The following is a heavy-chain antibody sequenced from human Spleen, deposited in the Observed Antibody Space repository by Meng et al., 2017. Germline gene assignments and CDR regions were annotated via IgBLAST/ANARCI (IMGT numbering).Heavy chain of an antibody. CDR3: VRVTYDSSDYYYAWDY. CDR1: GFMFDDNA. J-gene: IGHJ4*02. V-gene: IGHV3-9*01. D-gene: IGHD3-22*01. CDR2: ISWNSGRI. Sequence: SLKISCAASGFMFDDNAMHWVRQAPGKGLEWVSGISWNSGRIDYADSVKGRFTISRDNAKNTVYLQMNSLRAEDTAVYYCVRVTYDSSDYYYAWDYWGQGTLVTVSS.